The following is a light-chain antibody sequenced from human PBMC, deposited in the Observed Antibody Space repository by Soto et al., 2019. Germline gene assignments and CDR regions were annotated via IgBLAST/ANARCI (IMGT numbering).Light chain of an antibody. Sequence: EIVLTQSPGTLSLSAGESATLSCRASQSVTSSFLAWYQQKPGQAPRLLIYGASSRATGIPDRFSGSWSGTDCTLTISRLEPEDFVVYYCQQYGSPPQTFGQGTKVDIK. CDR3: QQYGSPPQT. V-gene: IGKV3-20*01. J-gene: IGKJ1*01. CDR2: GAS. CDR1: QSVTSSF.